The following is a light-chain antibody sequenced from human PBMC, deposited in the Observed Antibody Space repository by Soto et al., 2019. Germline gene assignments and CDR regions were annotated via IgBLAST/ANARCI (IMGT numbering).Light chain of an antibody. CDR1: SSDVGGYNY. V-gene: IGLV2-11*01. CDR3: CSYAGSYPPYG. Sequence: QSVLTQPRSVSGSPGQSVTISCTGTSSDVGGYNYVSWYQQHPGKAHKLMIYDVSKRPSGVPDRFSGSKSGNTASLTISGLQAEDEADYYCCSYAGSYPPYGFGTGTKVTVL. J-gene: IGLJ1*01. CDR2: DVS.